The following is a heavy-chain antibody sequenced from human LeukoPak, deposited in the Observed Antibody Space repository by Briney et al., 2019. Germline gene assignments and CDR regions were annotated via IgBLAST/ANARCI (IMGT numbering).Heavy chain of an antibody. V-gene: IGHV3-11*04. Sequence: GGSLRLSCAASGFAFSDYYMSWIRQAPGKGLEWVSYISSSGSTIYYADSVKGRFTISRDNAKKSLYLQMNSLRAEDTAVYYCARQYCSGGSWYLNAAFDIWGQGTMVTVSS. CDR1: GFAFSDYY. D-gene: IGHD2-15*01. CDR2: ISSSGSTI. J-gene: IGHJ3*02. CDR3: ARQYCSGGSWYLNAAFDI.